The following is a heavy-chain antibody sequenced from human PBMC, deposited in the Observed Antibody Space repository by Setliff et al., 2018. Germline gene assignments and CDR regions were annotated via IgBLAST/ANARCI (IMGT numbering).Heavy chain of an antibody. CDR3: SFWSGYYKNDY. CDR1: GASFSDYY. D-gene: IGHD3-3*01. CDR2: INDSGST. Sequence: PSETLSLTCTVSGASFSDYYWGWIRQPPGTGLEWIAEINDSGSTNYNPSLKSRVSISVDTSKYQFSLKLSAVTAADTAVYDCSFWSGYYKNDYWGQGTLVTVSS. J-gene: IGHJ4*01. V-gene: IGHV4-34*01.